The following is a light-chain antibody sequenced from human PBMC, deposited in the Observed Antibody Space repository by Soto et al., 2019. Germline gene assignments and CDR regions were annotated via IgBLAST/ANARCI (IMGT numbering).Light chain of an antibody. CDR2: KVS. J-gene: IGKJ2*01. Sequence: DVVMTQSPLSLPVTLGQPASISCRSSQSLVYSDGYTYLNWFQQRPGQSPRRLIYKVSNRDSGVPDRFSGSGSGTDFTLKISRVEAEDVGVYYCRQGTHWPPYTFGQGTKLEIK. CDR1: QSLVYSDGYTY. CDR3: RQGTHWPPYT. V-gene: IGKV2-30*01.